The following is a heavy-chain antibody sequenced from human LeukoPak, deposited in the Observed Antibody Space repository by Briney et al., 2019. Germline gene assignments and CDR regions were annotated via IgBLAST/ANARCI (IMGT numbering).Heavy chain of an antibody. Sequence: GGSLRLSCAASGFTFSSYWIHWVRQAPGKGLEYVSAISSNGGSTYYANSVKGRFTISRDISKSTVSLQMGSLRAEDMGVYYCARGNFPTWLGYWGQGTLVTVSS. J-gene: IGHJ4*02. CDR1: GFTFSSYW. CDR3: ARGNFPTWLGY. V-gene: IGHV3-64*01. CDR2: ISSNGGST. D-gene: IGHD2/OR15-2a*01.